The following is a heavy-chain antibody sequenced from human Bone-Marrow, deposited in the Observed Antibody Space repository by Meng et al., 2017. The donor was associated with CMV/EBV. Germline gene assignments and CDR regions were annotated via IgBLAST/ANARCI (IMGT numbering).Heavy chain of an antibody. Sequence: SVKVSCKASGGTFSSYAISWVRQAPGQGLEWMGGIIPIFGTANYAQKFQGRVTMTRDTSTSTVYMELSSLRSEDTAVYYCARPLDYRGTGAGYWGQGTLVTVSS. CDR2: IIPIFGTA. J-gene: IGHJ4*02. CDR3: ARPLDYRGTGAGY. D-gene: IGHD1-26*01. CDR1: GGTFSSYA. V-gene: IGHV1-69*05.